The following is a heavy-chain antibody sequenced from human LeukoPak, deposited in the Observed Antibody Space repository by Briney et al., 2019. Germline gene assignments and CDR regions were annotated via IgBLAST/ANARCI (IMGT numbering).Heavy chain of an antibody. V-gene: IGHV3-9*01. CDR2: ISWNSGSI. CDR3: APQGGVFTSF. CDR1: GFTFDDYA. D-gene: IGHD6-13*01. J-gene: IGHJ4*02. Sequence: GGSLRLSCAASGFTFDDYAMHWVRQAPGKGLEWVSGISWNSGSIGYADSVRGRFTISRDNAKNSLYLQMNSLRAEDTAVYYCAPQGGVFTSFWGQGTLVTVSS.